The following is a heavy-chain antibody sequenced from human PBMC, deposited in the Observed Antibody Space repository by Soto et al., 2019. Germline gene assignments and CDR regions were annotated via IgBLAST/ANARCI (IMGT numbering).Heavy chain of an antibody. J-gene: IGHJ6*03. CDR1: GYTFTSYA. Sequence: QVQLVQSGAEVKKPGASVKVSCKASGYTFTSYAMHWVRQAPGQRLEWMGWINAGNGNTKYSQKFQGRVTITRDTSASTAYMELSSLRSEDTAVYYWARGLVRGVLYYYYYYMDVWGKGTTVTVSS. CDR3: ARGLVRGVLYYYYYYMDV. CDR2: INAGNGNT. D-gene: IGHD3-10*01. V-gene: IGHV1-3*01.